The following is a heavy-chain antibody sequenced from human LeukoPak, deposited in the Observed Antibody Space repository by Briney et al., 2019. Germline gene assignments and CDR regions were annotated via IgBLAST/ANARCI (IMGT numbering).Heavy chain of an antibody. J-gene: IGHJ3*02. CDR2: ISYSGTT. Sequence: PSETLSLTCTVSGGSISSRPYYWGWVRQPPGKGLEWIGTISYSGTTYYRPSLKSRVTISLDTSKNQFSLKLSSVTAADTAIYYCARDRYYYDSSGDAFDIWGQGTMVTVSS. D-gene: IGHD3-22*01. CDR3: ARDRYYYDSSGDAFDI. CDR1: GGSISSRPYY. V-gene: IGHV4-39*07.